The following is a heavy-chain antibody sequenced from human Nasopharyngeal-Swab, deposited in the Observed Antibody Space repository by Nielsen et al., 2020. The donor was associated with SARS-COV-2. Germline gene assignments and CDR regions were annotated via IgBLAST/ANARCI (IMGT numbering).Heavy chain of an antibody. CDR1: GGAFGGFY. V-gene: IGHV4-34*01. CDR2: INPSGGT. D-gene: IGHD1-1*01. CDR3: ARGRRERAPRYYYYGMDV. Sequence: SETLSLTCDVYGGAFGGFYWSWIRQSPGEGLEWIGEINPSGGTDYNPSLKSRVSMSVDTSKNQVFLNLKAVTAADTGLYYCARGRRERAPRYYYYGMDVWGQGTTVSVS. J-gene: IGHJ6*02.